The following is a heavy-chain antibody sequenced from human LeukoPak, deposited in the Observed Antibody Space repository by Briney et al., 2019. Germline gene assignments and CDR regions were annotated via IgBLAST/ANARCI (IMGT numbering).Heavy chain of an antibody. CDR3: ATFLGGSRVPMTDY. V-gene: IGHV1-69-2*01. Sequence: EASVKVSCKVSGYTFTDYYMHWVQQAPGKGLEWMGLVYPEDGETIYAEKFQGRVTITADTSTDTAYMELSSLRSEDTAVYYWATFLGGSRVPMTDYWGQGTLVTVSS. J-gene: IGHJ4*02. D-gene: IGHD1-26*01. CDR1: GYTFTDYY. CDR2: VYPEDGET.